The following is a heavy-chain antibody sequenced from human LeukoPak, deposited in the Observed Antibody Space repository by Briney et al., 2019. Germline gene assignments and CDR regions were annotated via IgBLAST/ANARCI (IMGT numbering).Heavy chain of an antibody. V-gene: IGHV1-46*01. CDR2: INPSGGST. Sequence: ASVKVSCKASGYTFTSYYMHWVRQAPGQGLEWMGIINPSGGSTSYAQKFQGRVTMTRDTSTSTVYMELSSLRSEDTAMYYCARSVVPAAPYDYWGQGTLVTVSS. D-gene: IGHD2-2*01. J-gene: IGHJ4*02. CDR3: ARSVVPAAPYDY. CDR1: GYTFTSYY.